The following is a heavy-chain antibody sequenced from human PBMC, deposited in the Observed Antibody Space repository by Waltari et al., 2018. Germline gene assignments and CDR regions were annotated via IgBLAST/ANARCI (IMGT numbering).Heavy chain of an antibody. D-gene: IGHD5-12*01. CDR1: GNTFTHFG. V-gene: IGHV1-18*01. CDR2: ITVNTGNT. Sequence: QIQLVQSGAEVKKPGASVKVSCKASGNTFTHFGINWVRPAPGQGLEWMGWITVNTGNTNYAQKFRGRVSLTTDTSTNAAYMELRNLRSDDSAVFFCAAVDIVSTTLDYWGQGSLVTVSS. J-gene: IGHJ4*02. CDR3: AAVDIVSTTLDY.